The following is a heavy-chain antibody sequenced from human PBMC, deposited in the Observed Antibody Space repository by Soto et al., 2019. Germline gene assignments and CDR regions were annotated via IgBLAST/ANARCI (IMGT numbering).Heavy chain of an antibody. D-gene: IGHD6-13*01. CDR2: IYPGDSDT. J-gene: IGHJ6*02. Sequence: GESLKISCKGSGYSFTSYWIGWVRQMPGKGLEWMGIIYPGDSDTRYSPSFQGQVTISADKSISTAYLQWSSLKASDTAMYYCATTLAPYSSRYGMGVWGQGTTVTVSS. CDR3: ATTLAPYSSRYGMGV. CDR1: GYSFTSYW. V-gene: IGHV5-51*01.